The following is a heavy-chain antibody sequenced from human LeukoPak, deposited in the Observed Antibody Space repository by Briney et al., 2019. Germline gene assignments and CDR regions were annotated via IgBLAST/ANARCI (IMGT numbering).Heavy chain of an antibody. D-gene: IGHD5-24*01. CDR3: ATGSRDGYNPVAPPYYFDY. V-gene: IGHV4-34*01. CDR2: INHSGST. Sequence: PSETLSLTCAVYGGSFSGYYWSWIRQPPGKGLEWIGEINHSGSTNYNPSLKSRVTISVDTSKNQLSLKLSSVTAADTAVYSCATGSRDGYNPVAPPYYFDYWGQGTLVTVSS. CDR1: GGSFSGYY. J-gene: IGHJ4*02.